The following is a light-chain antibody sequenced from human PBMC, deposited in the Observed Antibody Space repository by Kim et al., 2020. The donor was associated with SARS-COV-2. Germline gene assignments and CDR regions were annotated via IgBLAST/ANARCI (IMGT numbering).Light chain of an antibody. J-gene: IGKJ1*01. V-gene: IGKV1-27*01. Sequence: ATVGDRVTIACRASQYISEYVAWYQQKPGKAPKLLIYGASILMSGLPARFRGSGSGTDFTLTINNLQPEDVATYYCQNYQSAPRTFGQWTKVDIK. CDR2: GAS. CDR3: QNYQSAPRT. CDR1: QYISEY.